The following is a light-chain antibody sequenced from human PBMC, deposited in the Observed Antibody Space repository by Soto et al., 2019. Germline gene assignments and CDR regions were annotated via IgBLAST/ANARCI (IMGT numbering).Light chain of an antibody. J-gene: IGLJ2*01. CDR1: SSDVGAYNY. CDR3: SSFTSNSILV. CDR2: DVT. V-gene: IGLV2-14*03. Sequence: QSALTQPASVSGSPGQSITISCTGTSSDVGAYNYVSWYQQHPGKAPKLMIYDVTDRPSGVSNRFSASKSGSTASLTISGLRAEDEADYYCSSFTSNSILVFGGVTKLTVL.